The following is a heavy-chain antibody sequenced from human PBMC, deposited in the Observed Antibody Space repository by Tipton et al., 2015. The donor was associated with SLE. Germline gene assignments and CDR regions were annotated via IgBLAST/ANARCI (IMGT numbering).Heavy chain of an antibody. D-gene: IGHD1-14*01. CDR2: INDSGTT. J-gene: IGHJ6*02. CDR3: ARDSRIDGKDV. Sequence: TLSLTCVVSGGSFSGYYWNWIRQPPGKGLEGIGEINDSGTTNYNASLKSRVPMSVDTSKNQFSLNLNSVTAADAAVYYCARDSRIDGKDVWGQGTTVTVSS. CDR1: GGSFSGYY. V-gene: IGHV4-34*01.